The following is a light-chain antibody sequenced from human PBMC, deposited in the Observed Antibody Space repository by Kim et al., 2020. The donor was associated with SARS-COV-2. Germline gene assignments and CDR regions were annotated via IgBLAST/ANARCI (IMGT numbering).Light chain of an antibody. CDR3: NSRDRSGNYVV. CDR2: GED. CDR1: SLRTYY. J-gene: IGLJ2*01. V-gene: IGLV3-19*01. Sequence: SSELTQDPAVSVALGQTVRITCQGDSLRTYYASWYQQKPGQAPVLVMYGEDNRPSGIPDQFSGSNSGNTASLTITGAQAEDEADYYCNSRDRSGNYVVFGGGTQLTVL.